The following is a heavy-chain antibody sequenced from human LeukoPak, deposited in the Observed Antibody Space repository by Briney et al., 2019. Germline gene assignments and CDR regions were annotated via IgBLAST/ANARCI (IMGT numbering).Heavy chain of an antibody. D-gene: IGHD1-1*01. CDR3: AREVRTPGY. CDR2: ISGSGVTT. J-gene: IGHJ4*02. Sequence: PGGSLRLSCAASGFTFSCYAMSWVRQAPGKGLEWVSGISGSGVTTYYADSPKGRFTISRDNSKNTVYLQMNSLRAEDTATYYCAREVRTPGYWGQGTLVTVSS. CDR1: GFTFSCYA. V-gene: IGHV3-23*01.